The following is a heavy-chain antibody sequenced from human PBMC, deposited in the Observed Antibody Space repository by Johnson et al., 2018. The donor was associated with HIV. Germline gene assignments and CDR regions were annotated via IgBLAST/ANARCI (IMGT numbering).Heavy chain of an antibody. CDR3: AKDCVGVWWSRAFDI. D-gene: IGHD2-21*01. CDR2: ISGSGGST. Sequence: QPGGSLRLSCAAFGFTVSSHYMSWVRQAPGKGLEWVSAISGSGGSTYYADSVKGRFTISRDNSKNTLYLQMNSLRAEDTAVYYCAKDCVGVWWSRAFDIWGQGTMVTVSS. CDR1: GFTVSSHY. V-gene: IGHV3-23*01. J-gene: IGHJ3*02.